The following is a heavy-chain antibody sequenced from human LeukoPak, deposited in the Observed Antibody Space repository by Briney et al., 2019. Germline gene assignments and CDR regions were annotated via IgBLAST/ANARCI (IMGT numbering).Heavy chain of an antibody. CDR2: LYAGGYT. D-gene: IGHD1-26*01. CDR3: ARFDTPSGSYYRSFDY. Sequence: GGSLRLSCAAPGFSVTTKYMNWVRQAPGKGLEWVSNLYAGGYTYYADSVKGRFTISRDNAKNSLYLQMNSLRAEDTAVYYCARFDTPSGSYYRSFDYWGQGNLVTVSS. CDR1: GFSVTTKY. J-gene: IGHJ4*02. V-gene: IGHV3-53*01.